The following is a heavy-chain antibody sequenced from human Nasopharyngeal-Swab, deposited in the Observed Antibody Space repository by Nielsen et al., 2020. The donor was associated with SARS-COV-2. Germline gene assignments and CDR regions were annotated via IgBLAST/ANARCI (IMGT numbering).Heavy chain of an antibody. V-gene: IGHV3-48*04. D-gene: IGHD3-22*01. J-gene: IGHJ4*02. CDR2: ISSSSSTI. CDR3: ARVRTDYYDSSGYYPSGGDDY. Sequence: VRQAPGKGLEWVSSISSSSSTIYYADSVKGRFTISRDNAKNSLYLQMNGLRAEDTAVYYCARVRTDYYDSSGYYPSGGDDYWGQGTLVTVSS.